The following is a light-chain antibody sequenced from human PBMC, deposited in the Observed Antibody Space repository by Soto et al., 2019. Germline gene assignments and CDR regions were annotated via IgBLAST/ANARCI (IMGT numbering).Light chain of an antibody. J-gene: IGKJ5*01. Sequence: EIVLTQSPVTLSLSPGERATLSCRASQNINNYLAWYQQKPGQAPRLLFYDASNRATGIPARFSGSGSGTDFTLTISSLEPEDFAVYYCQHRSNWPPTFGQGTRLEIK. CDR2: DAS. V-gene: IGKV3-11*01. CDR1: QNINNY. CDR3: QHRSNWPPT.